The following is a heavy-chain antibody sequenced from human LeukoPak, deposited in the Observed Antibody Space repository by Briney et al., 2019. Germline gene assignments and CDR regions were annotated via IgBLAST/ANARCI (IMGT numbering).Heavy chain of an antibody. Sequence: ASVKVSCKASGYTFTGYYMHWVRQAPGQGLEWMGWINPNSGGTNYAQKFQGRVTMTRDTSISTAYMELSRLRSDDTAVYYCARAPLSLEITFGGVIVDFDYWGQGTLVTVFS. CDR1: GYTFTGYY. CDR3: ARAPLSLEITFGGVIVDFDY. CDR2: INPNSGGT. J-gene: IGHJ4*02. V-gene: IGHV1-2*02. D-gene: IGHD3-16*02.